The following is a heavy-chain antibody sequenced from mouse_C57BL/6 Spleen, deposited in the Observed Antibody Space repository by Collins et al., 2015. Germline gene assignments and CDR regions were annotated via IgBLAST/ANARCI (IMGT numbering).Heavy chain of an antibody. J-gene: IGHJ4*01. Sequence: DSSTINYAPSLKDKFIISRDNAKNTLYLQMSKVRSEDTALYYCARPYEGAMDYWGQGTSVTVSS. D-gene: IGHD2-3*01. CDR3: ARPYEGAMDY. CDR2: DSSTI. V-gene: IGHV4-1*01.